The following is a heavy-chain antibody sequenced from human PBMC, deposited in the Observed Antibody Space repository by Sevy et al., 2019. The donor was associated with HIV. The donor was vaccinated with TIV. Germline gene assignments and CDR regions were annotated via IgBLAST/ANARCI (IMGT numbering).Heavy chain of an antibody. V-gene: IGHV3-23*01. CDR3: VKGVSIAAAGNDAFDI. CDR2: IHNSGDTT. Sequence: GGSLRLSCAASGFTFSNYGMNWVRQAPGKGLEWVSVIHNSGDTTHYADSVKGRFTISRDNSENTLYLQMNSLRAEDTAVYYCVKGVSIAAAGNDAFDIWGQGTMVTVSS. J-gene: IGHJ3*02. D-gene: IGHD6-13*01. CDR1: GFTFSNYG.